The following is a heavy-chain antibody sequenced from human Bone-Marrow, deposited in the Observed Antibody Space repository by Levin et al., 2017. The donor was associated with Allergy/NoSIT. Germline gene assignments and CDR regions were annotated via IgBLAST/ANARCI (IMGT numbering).Heavy chain of an antibody. CDR2: ISGSGGST. CDR3: AKGGTMVRGVNPYDYYDYYMDG. J-gene: IGHJ6*03. Sequence: GGSLRLSCAASGFTFSSYAMSWVRQAPGKGLEWVSAISGSGGSTYYADSVKGRFTISRDNSKNTLYLQMNSLRAEDTAVYYCAKGGTMVRGVNPYDYYDYYMDGWGKGTTVTVSS. CDR1: GFTFSSYA. D-gene: IGHD3-10*01. V-gene: IGHV3-23*01.